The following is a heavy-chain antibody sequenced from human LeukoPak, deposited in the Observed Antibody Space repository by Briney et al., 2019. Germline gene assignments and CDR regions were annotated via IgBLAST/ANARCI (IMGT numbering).Heavy chain of an antibody. CDR2: FDPEDGET. V-gene: IGHV1-24*01. D-gene: IGHD1-26*01. CDR3: ATEELYVSASLGAFDI. Sequence: ASVKVSCKVSGYTLTELSMHWVRQAPGKGLEWMGGFDPEDGETIYAQKFQGRVTMTEDTSTDTAYMELSSLRSEDTAVYYCATEELYVSASLGAFDIWGQGTMVTVSS. J-gene: IGHJ3*02. CDR1: GYTLTELS.